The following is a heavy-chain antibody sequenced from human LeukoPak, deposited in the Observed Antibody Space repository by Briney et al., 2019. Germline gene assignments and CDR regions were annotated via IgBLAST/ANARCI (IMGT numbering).Heavy chain of an antibody. Sequence: PGGSLRLSCAASGFTFSDYYMSWVRQAPGKGLEWVSVIYSGGSTYYADSVKGRFTISRDNSKNTLYLQMNSLRAEDTAVYYCARDRYDSSGYYLAFDYWGQGTLVTVSS. J-gene: IGHJ4*02. CDR1: GFTFSDYY. V-gene: IGHV3-66*02. CDR2: IYSGGST. D-gene: IGHD3-22*01. CDR3: ARDRYDSSGYYLAFDY.